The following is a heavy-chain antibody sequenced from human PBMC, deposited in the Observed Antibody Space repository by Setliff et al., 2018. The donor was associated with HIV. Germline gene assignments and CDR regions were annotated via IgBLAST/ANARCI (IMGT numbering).Heavy chain of an antibody. Sequence: SETLSLTCTVSGGSISEYYWSWIRQPPGKGLEWIGYIDCSGSTNYNASLKSRLTMSIDTSKNQFSLKLNSVTAADTAVYYCARWAVTASDYWGQGTLVTVSS. V-gene: IGHV4-59*12. CDR3: ARWAVTASDY. CDR1: GGSISEYY. CDR2: IDCSGST. J-gene: IGHJ4*02. D-gene: IGHD2-21*02.